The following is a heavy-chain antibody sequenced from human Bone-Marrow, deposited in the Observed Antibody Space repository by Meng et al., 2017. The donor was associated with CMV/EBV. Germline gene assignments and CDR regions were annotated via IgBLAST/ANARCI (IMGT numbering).Heavy chain of an antibody. CDR2: ISYDGSNE. J-gene: IGHJ6*02. CDR1: GFTFSSYA. Sequence: GESLKISCTSSGFTFSSYAMHWVRQAPGKGLEWVAVISYDGSNEYNADSVKGRFTIFRDNSKNTLYLQMNSLRAEDSAVYYCAREKNTSSRDDYYYYGMDVWGQGTTVTVSS. D-gene: IGHD6-6*01. CDR3: AREKNTSSRDDYYYYGMDV. V-gene: IGHV3-30-3*01.